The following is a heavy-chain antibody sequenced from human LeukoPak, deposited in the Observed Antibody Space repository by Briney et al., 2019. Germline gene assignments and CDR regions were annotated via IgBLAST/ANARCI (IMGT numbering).Heavy chain of an antibody. V-gene: IGHV1-18*01. CDR1: GYTFTSYG. Sequence: EASVKVSCKASGYTFTSYGISWVRQAPGQGLEWMGWISAYNGNTNYAQKLQGRVTMTTDTSTSTAYMELRSLRSDDTAVYYCAREGHYYDSSGPSYGMDVWGQGTTVTVSS. D-gene: IGHD3-22*01. CDR2: ISAYNGNT. CDR3: AREGHYYDSSGPSYGMDV. J-gene: IGHJ6*02.